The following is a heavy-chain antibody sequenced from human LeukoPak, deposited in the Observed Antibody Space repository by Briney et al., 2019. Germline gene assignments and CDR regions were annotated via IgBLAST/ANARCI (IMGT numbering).Heavy chain of an antibody. CDR2: ISAYNSKR. CDR1: GYTFTSYG. D-gene: IGHD3-9*01. J-gene: IGHJ4*02. V-gene: IGHV1-18*01. CDR3: SRRYYDILTGYYPLDY. Sequence: ASVKVSCLASGYTFTSYGLRWLRQAPGKGLDWMGWISAYNSKRNYAQKLQGRVTMTTDTTTSTAYMELRSLRSDDTAVYYCSRRYYDILTGYYPLDYWGQGTLVTVSS.